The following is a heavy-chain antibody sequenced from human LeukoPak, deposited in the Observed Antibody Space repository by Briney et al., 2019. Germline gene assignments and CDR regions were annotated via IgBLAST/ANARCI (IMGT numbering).Heavy chain of an antibody. CDR3: ARALGSGTYYD. D-gene: IGHD1-26*01. J-gene: IGHJ4*02. CDR1: GFTVGSNY. V-gene: IGHV3-53*01. CDR2: FYSGDST. Sequence: GGSLRLSCAASGFTVGSNYMTWIRQAPGKGLEWVTCFYSGDSTFYADSVEGRFTISRDTSTNTLYLQMNKLTADDTAVYYCARALGSGTYYDWGQGTLVTVSS.